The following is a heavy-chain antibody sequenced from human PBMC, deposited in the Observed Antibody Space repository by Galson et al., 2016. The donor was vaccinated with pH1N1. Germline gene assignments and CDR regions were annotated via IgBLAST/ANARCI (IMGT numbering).Heavy chain of an antibody. V-gene: IGHV1-69*06. J-gene: IGHJ5*02. CDR3: AKGYSYAQRFHLHL. CDR1: GGSFRSYT. CDR2: IIPIYGSP. D-gene: IGHD3-16*01. Sequence: SVKVSCKASGGSFRSYTITWVRQAPGQGLEWMGQIIPIYGSPNYAHKFQGRVTFTADKSTNTAYMDLISLRSEDTAVYFCAKGYSYAQRFHLHLWGQGTLVPVSS.